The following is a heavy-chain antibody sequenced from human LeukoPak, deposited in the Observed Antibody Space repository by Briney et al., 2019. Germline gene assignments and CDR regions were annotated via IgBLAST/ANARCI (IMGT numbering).Heavy chain of an antibody. D-gene: IGHD4-23*01. CDR1: GGSISSSGYY. CDR2: IYYSGSGST. J-gene: IGHJ4*02. CDR3: ASRGGHGGSFDY. V-gene: IGHV4-61*03. Sequence: SETLSLTCTVSGGSISSSGYYWSWIRQPPGKGLEWIGYIYYSGSGSTNYNPSLKSRVSISVDTSKTHCSLKLSSVTAADTAVYYCASRGGHGGSFDYWGQGTLVTVSS.